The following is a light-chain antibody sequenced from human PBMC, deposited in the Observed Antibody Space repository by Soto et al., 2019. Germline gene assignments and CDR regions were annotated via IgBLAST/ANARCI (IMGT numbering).Light chain of an antibody. CDR3: AVWDDNLNGVV. CDR2: YDD. CDR1: RSNIGNNA. V-gene: IGLV1-36*01. Sequence: QSVLTQPPSVSEAPRQRVTISCSGSRSNIGNNAVNWYQQLPGKAPKLLIYYDDLLSSGVSDRFSGSKSGTSASLAISGLQSEDEADYYCAVWDDNLNGVVFGGGTTLTVL. J-gene: IGLJ2*01.